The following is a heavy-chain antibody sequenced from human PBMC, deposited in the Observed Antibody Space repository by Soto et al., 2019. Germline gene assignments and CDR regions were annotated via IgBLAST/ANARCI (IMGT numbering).Heavy chain of an antibody. D-gene: IGHD5-12*01. CDR3: ARHSGYDYVFDY. Sequence: ASGKCCFKASGYSFTGYYSHWVRQATGQGLEWMGWINPNNVDTNYARKLQGRVTMTRDTSTSTAYMEMSRLTFDDTAVYYCARHSGYDYVFDYWGQGTLVTVAS. V-gene: IGHV1-2*02. J-gene: IGHJ4*02. CDR1: GYSFTGYY. CDR2: INPNNVDT.